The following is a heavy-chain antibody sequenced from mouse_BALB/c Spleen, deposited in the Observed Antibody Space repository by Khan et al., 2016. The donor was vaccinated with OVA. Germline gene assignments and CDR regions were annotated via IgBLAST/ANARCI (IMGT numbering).Heavy chain of an antibody. V-gene: IGHV1S135*01. CDR2: IDPFSGGS. CDR1: GYSFTSYY. Sequence: EVQLQQSGPELMKPGASVKISCKASGYSFTSYYIHWVMQRHGESLEWIGYIDPFSGGSTYNQKFKVKAQLTVDKSNRTAFIQLSKQTAEDSAVYYCTRHGYVAWFTDWGQGTLVTVSA. J-gene: IGHJ3*01. CDR3: TRHGYVAWFTD. D-gene: IGHD2-2*01.